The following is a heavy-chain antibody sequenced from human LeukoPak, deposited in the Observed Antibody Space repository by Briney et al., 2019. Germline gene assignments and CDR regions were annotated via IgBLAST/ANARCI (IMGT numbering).Heavy chain of an antibody. V-gene: IGHV3-66*01. J-gene: IGHJ6*04. CDR3: AELGITMIGGV. CDR1: GFTVSRNY. D-gene: IGHD3-10*02. CDR2: IYNDGSS. Sequence: GGSLRLSCAASGFTVSRNYMSWVRQAPGKGLEWVSVIYNDGSSYYADSVKGRFTISRDNSKNMLYLQMNSLRAEDTAVYYCAELGITMIGGVWGKGTTVTISS.